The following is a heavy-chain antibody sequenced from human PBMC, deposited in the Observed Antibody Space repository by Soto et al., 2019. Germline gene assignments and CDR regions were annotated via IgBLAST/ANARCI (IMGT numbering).Heavy chain of an antibody. CDR3: AKDQRVGDTAMSFDP. CDR1: GFTFINYA. J-gene: IGHJ5*02. Sequence: EVQMLEFGGGLVQPGGSLRLSCVASGFTFINYAMNWVRQAPGEVMEGVSAISGSGDNTYYADSVKGRFTISRDNSKKTLYLQMNSLRAEDTAVYYCAKDQRVGDTAMSFDPWGQGTLVTESS. D-gene: IGHD5-18*01. V-gene: IGHV3-23*01. CDR2: ISGSGDNT.